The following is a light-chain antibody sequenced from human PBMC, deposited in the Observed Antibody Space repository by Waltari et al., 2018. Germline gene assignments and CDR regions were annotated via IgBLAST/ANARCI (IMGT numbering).Light chain of an antibody. CDR2: DVS. V-gene: IGLV2-14*01. CDR1: SSDGGGYNY. J-gene: IGLJ1*01. CDR3: SSYTSSSTLV. Sequence: QSALTQPASVSVSPGQSITISCTGTSSDGGGYNYVSWYQQHPGKAPKLMIYDVSNRPSGVSNRFSGSKSGNTASLTISGLQAEDEADYYCSSYTSSSTLVFGTGTKVTVL.